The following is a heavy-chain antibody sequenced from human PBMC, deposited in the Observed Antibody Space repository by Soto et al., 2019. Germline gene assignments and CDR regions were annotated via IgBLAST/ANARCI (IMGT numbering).Heavy chain of an antibody. V-gene: IGHV1-69*01. CDR2: IIPIFGTA. Sequence: QVQLVQSGAVVKKPGSSVKVSCKASGGTFSSYAISWVRQAPGPGLEWMGGIIPIFGTANYAQKFQGRVTITADESTRTAYIEVSSLRSEDTAVYYCARQDVVVVASSFCCYYGMDVWGQGTTVTVSS. CDR3: ARQDVVVVASSFCCYYGMDV. J-gene: IGHJ6*02. D-gene: IGHD2-15*01. CDR1: GGTFSSYA.